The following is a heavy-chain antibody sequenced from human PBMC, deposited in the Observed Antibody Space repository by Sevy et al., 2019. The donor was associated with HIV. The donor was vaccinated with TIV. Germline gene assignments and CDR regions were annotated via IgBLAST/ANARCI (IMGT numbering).Heavy chain of an antibody. V-gene: IGHV1-69*13. CDR1: GGTFDTYT. D-gene: IGHD3-16*01. J-gene: IGHJ3*02. CDR2: IIPFFASA. Sequence: ASVKVSCSASGGTFDTYTINWLRQAPGQGLEWMGTIIPFFASAKYAQKFQGRVTFTAYGSSNIVYMELSSLKSEDSAIYYWAIDRDVTFGGGDAFDIWGQGTMVTVSS. CDR3: AIDRDVTFGGGDAFDI.